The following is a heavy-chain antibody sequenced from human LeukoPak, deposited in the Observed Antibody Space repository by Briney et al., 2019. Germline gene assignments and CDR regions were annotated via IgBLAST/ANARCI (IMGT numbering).Heavy chain of an antibody. D-gene: IGHD4-11*01. V-gene: IGHV4-34*01. Sequence: PSETLSLTCAVYGGSFSGYYWSWIRQPPGKGLEGIGEINHSGSTNYNPSLKSRVTISVDTSKNQFSLKLSSVTAADTAVYYCARGYMGRNWFDPWGQGTLVTVSS. CDR3: ARGYMGRNWFDP. J-gene: IGHJ5*02. CDR1: GGSFSGYY. CDR2: INHSGST.